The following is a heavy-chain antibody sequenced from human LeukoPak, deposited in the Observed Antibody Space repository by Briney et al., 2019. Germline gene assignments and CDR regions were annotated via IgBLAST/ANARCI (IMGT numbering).Heavy chain of an antibody. Sequence: SETLSLTCAVYGGSFSGYYWSWIRQPPGKGLEWMGEINHSGSTNYNPSLKSRVTISVDTSKNQFSLKLNSVTAADTAIYYCASLIYSGYDTRSNWGQGTLVTVSS. D-gene: IGHD5-12*01. V-gene: IGHV4-34*01. J-gene: IGHJ4*02. CDR2: INHSGST. CDR1: GGSFSGYY. CDR3: ASLIYSGYDTRSN.